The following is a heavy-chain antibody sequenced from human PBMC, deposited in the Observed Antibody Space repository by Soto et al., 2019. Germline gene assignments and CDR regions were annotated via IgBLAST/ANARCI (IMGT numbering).Heavy chain of an antibody. V-gene: IGHV3-49*04. CDR1: GSTFGDYV. D-gene: IGHD2-21*02. CDR2: IRSKTFGGTT. CDR3: TRTATRFDP. Sequence: GGSLRLSCTASGSTFGDYVMNWVRQAPGKGLEWVGFIRSKTFGGTTEYAASVKGRFTIPRDDSKSIAYLQMNSLKTEDTAMYYCTRTATRFDPWGQGTLVTVSS. J-gene: IGHJ5*02.